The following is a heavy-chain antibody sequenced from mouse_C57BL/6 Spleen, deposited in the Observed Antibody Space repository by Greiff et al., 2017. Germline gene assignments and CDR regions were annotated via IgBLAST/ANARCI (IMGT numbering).Heavy chain of an antibody. D-gene: IGHD1-1*01. V-gene: IGHV5-4*01. CDR2: ISDGGSYT. Sequence: EVQVVESGGGLVKPGGSLKLSCAASGFTFSSSAMSWVRQTPEKRLEWVATISDGGSYTYYPDNVKGRFTISRANAKNNLYLQMSHLKSEDTAMYYCAREGGSSDWYFDVWGTGTTVTVSS. CDR1: GFTFSSSA. CDR3: AREGGSSDWYFDV. J-gene: IGHJ1*03.